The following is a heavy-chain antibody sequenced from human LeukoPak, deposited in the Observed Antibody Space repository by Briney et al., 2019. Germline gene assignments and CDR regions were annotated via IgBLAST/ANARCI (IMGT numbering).Heavy chain of an antibody. CDR3: ARDTEYYYDSSGYYYDAFDI. Sequence: GGSLRLSCAASGFTFSSYGMHWVRQAPGKGLEWVAVISYDGSNKYYADSVKGRFTISRDNSKNTLYLQMNSLRAEDTAVYYCARDTEYYYDSSGYYYDAFDIWGQGTMVTVSS. CDR1: GFTFSSYG. CDR2: ISYDGSNK. D-gene: IGHD3-22*01. J-gene: IGHJ3*02. V-gene: IGHV3-30*19.